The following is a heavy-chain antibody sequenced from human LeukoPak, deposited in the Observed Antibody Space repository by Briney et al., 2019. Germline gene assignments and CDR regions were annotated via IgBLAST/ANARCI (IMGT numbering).Heavy chain of an antibody. CDR2: INTNTGNP. J-gene: IGHJ4*02. CDR1: GYTFNNYA. CDR3: ARSNNDGDYLGVGFDY. V-gene: IGHV7-4-1*02. Sequence: ASVKVSCKASGYTFNNYAMNWVRQAPGQGLEWMGWINTNTGNPTYAQGFTGRFVSSLDTSVRTAYLQTSSLKAEDTAVYYCARSNNDGDYLGVGFDYWGQGTLVTVSS. D-gene: IGHD4-17*01.